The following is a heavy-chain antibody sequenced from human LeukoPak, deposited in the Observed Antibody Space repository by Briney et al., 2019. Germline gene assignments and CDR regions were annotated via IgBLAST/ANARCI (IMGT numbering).Heavy chain of an antibody. CDR1: GFTFSSYA. CDR2: IRDNGGST. D-gene: IGHD2-8*01. Sequence: GGSLRLSCAASGFTFSSYAMHWVRQAPGKGLEYVSAIRDNGGSTYYANSVKGRFTLSRDNSKNTLYLQMGSLRPEDMAVYYCARGAYCTNGVCLTSHGNPYFDYWGQGTLVTVSS. J-gene: IGHJ4*02. V-gene: IGHV3-64*01. CDR3: ARGAYCTNGVCLTSHGNPYFDY.